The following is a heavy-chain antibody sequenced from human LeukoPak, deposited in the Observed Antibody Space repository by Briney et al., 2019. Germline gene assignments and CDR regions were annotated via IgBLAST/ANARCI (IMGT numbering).Heavy chain of an antibody. J-gene: IGHJ4*03. D-gene: IGHD5-24*01. CDR1: GFTFSSYA. V-gene: IGHV3-7*01. CDR2: INQGESMI. Sequence: PGGSLRLSCAASGFTFSSYAMTWVRQAPGKGLEWVASINQGESMIWYVDSVKGRFTISRDNANNLLFLQMNYMRVEDTAVYYCAKLLRDVTIYDFWGHGDLVTVSS. CDR3: AKLLRDVTIYDF.